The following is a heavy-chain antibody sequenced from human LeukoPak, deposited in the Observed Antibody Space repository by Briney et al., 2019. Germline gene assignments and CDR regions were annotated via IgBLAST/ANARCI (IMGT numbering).Heavy chain of an antibody. V-gene: IGHV1-2*02. Sequence: ASVKVSCKASGYTFTGHYIHWVRQAPGQGLEWMGWINPNSGGTNYAQKFQGRVTMTRDTSISTAYMELSRLRSDDTAVYYCARFCSSTSCYGAFDYWGQGTLVTVSS. CDR3: ARFCSSTSCYGAFDY. D-gene: IGHD2-2*01. CDR2: INPNSGGT. J-gene: IGHJ4*02. CDR1: GYTFTGHY.